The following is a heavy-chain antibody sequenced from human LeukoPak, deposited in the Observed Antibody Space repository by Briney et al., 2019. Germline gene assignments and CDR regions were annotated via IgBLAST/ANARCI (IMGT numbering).Heavy chain of an antibody. CDR3: AGLGITMIGGV. Sequence: GGSLRLSCAASGFTFSSYSMNWVRQAPGKGLEWVSYISSSSSTIYYADSVKGRFTISRDNAKNSLYLQMNSLRAEDTAVYYCAGLGITMIGGVWGKGTTVTISS. V-gene: IGHV3-48*04. CDR2: ISSSSSTI. CDR1: GFTFSSYS. J-gene: IGHJ6*04. D-gene: IGHD3-10*02.